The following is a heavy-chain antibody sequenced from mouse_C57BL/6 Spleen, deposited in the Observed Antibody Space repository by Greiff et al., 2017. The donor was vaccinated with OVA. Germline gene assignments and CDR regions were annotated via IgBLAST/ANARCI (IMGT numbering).Heavy chain of an antibody. J-gene: IGHJ4*01. CDR1: GYTFTSYW. D-gene: IGHD1-1*01. Sequence: QVQLQQSGAELVKPGASVKMSCKASGYTFTSYWITWVKQRPGQGLEWIGDIYPGSGSTNYNEKFKSKATLTVDTSSSTAYMQLSSLTSADSAVYDWARYYGSSYYYAMDYWGQGTSVTVSS. CDR3: ARYYGSSYYYAMDY. V-gene: IGHV1-55*01. CDR2: IYPGSGST.